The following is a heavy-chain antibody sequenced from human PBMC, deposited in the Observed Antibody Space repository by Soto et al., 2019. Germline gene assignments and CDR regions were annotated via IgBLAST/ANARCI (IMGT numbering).Heavy chain of an antibody. CDR3: AKDKSATFGYFDY. CDR2: ISGSGGGT. CDR1: GFTFSSYA. Sequence: EVQLLESGGGLVQPGGSLRLSCAASGFTFSSYAMSWVRQAPGKGLEWVSGISGSGGGTYYADSVKGRFTISRDNSKNTLYLQMNSLRAEDTAVYYCAKDKSATFGYFDYWGQGTLVTVSS. V-gene: IGHV3-23*01. D-gene: IGHD3-10*02. J-gene: IGHJ4*02.